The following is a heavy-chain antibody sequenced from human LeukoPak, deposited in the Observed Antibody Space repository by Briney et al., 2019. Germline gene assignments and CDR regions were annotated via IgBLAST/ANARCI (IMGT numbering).Heavy chain of an antibody. CDR1: GYTFTSYD. V-gene: IGHV1-8*01. J-gene: IGHJ4*02. D-gene: IGHD3-10*01. Sequence: ASVKVSCKASGYTFTSYDINWVRQATGQGLEWMGWMNPNSGNTGYSQKFQGRVTMTRNTSISKAYMELSSLRSEDTAVYYCARAAPIMVRGVRGKYYFDYWGQGTLVTVSS. CDR3: ARAAPIMVRGVRGKYYFDY. CDR2: MNPNSGNT.